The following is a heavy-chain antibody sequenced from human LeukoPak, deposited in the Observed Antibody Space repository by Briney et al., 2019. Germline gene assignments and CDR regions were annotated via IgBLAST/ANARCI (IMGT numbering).Heavy chain of an antibody. D-gene: IGHD3-10*01. Sequence: ASVTVSFKSSVYTFTDYYMHWVRPAPGQGREWMGWINPNSGGTNYAQKFQGRVTMTRDTSISTAYMELSRLRSDDTAVYYCARARARYAFDIWGQGTMVTVSS. CDR2: INPNSGGT. CDR3: ARARARYAFDI. CDR1: VYTFTDYY. J-gene: IGHJ3*02. V-gene: IGHV1-2*02.